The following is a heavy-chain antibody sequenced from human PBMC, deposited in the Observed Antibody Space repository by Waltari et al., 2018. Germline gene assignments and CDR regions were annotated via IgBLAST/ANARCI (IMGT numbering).Heavy chain of an antibody. V-gene: IGHV1-2*06. CDR1: GYTFTGYY. J-gene: IGHJ6*03. CDR3: ARDIFVKTQREYYYMDV. Sequence: QVQLVQSGAEVKKPGASVKVSCKASGYTFTGYYMHWVRQAPGQGLEWMGRINPNSGGTNYAQKFQGRVTMTRDTSISTAYMELSRLRSDDTAVYYCARDIFVKTQREYYYMDVWGKGTTVTVSS. CDR2: INPNSGGT.